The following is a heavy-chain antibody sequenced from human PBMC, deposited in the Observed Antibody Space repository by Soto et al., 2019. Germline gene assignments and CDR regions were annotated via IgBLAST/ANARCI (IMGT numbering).Heavy chain of an antibody. CDR3: ARDLRGDDIVVVPAAMGLYYYYMDV. Sequence: QVQLVQSGAEVKKPGSSVKVSCKASGGTFSSYTISWVRQAPGQGIEWMGRIIPILGIANYAQKFQGRVTITADKSTSTAYMELSSLRSEDTAVYYCARDLRGDDIVVVPAAMGLYYYYMDVWGKGTTVTVSS. J-gene: IGHJ6*03. CDR1: GGTFSSYT. CDR2: IIPILGIA. V-gene: IGHV1-69*08. D-gene: IGHD2-2*01.